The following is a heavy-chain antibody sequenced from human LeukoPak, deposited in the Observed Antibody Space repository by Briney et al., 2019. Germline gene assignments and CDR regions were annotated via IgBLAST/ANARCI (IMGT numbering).Heavy chain of an antibody. Sequence: GGSLRLSCAASGFTFSRHGMHWVRQAPGKGLEWVAVIGDTGRAKYYADSVKGRFTISRDNAKNSLYLQMNSLRAEDTAVYYCARETIAAAGTPRYWGQGTLVTVSS. D-gene: IGHD6-13*01. J-gene: IGHJ4*02. CDR2: IGDTGRAK. CDR3: ARETIAAAGTPRY. V-gene: IGHV3-33*08. CDR1: GFTFSRHG.